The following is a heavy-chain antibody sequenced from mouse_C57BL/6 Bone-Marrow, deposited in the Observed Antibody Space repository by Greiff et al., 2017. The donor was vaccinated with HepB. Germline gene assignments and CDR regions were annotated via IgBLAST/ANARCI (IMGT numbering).Heavy chain of an antibody. V-gene: IGHV5-4*03. J-gene: IGHJ1*03. CDR2: ISDGGSYT. D-gene: IGHD2-5*01. Sequence: EVKVVESGGGLVKPGGSLKLSCAASGFTFSSYAMSWVRQTPEKRLEWVATISDGGSYTYYPDNVKGRFTISRDNAKNNLYLQMSHLKSEDTAMYYCARVGPTIVTTWYFDVWGTGTTVTVSA. CDR1: GFTFSSYA. CDR3: ARVGPTIVTTWYFDV.